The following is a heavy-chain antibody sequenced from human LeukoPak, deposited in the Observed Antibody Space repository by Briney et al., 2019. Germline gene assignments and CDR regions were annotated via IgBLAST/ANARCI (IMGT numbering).Heavy chain of an antibody. Sequence: VASVKVSCKACGFTFISSTIQWVRQARGQRLEWMGWIVVGSGNTNYAQKFQERVTITRDMSTSTAYMELSSLRSEYTAVYYCAADLSPKMFDPWGQGTLVTVSS. CDR2: IVVGSGNT. V-gene: IGHV1-58*02. CDR1: GFTFISST. J-gene: IGHJ5*02. CDR3: AADLSPKMFDP.